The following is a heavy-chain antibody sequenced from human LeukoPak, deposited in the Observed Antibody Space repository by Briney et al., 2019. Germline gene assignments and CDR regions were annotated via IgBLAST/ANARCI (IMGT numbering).Heavy chain of an antibody. CDR2: IYTSGST. CDR1: GGSISSGSYY. V-gene: IGHV4-61*02. J-gene: IGHJ6*03. Sequence: SETLSLTCTVSGGSISSGSYYWSWIRQPAGKGLEWIVRIYTSGSTNYNPSLKSRVTISVDTSKNQFSLKLSSVTAADTAVYYCARDRSIAVAGDYYYYYMDVWGKGTTVTVSS. D-gene: IGHD6-19*01. CDR3: ARDRSIAVAGDYYYYYMDV.